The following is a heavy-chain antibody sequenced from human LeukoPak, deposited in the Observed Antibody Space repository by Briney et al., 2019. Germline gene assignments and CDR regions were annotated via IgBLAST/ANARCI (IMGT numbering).Heavy chain of an antibody. D-gene: IGHD3-22*01. Sequence: SETLSLTCTVSGYSISSGDNYWSWIRQPPGKGLEWIGFIFYSGTTNYNPSLKSRVTISVDTSKNQFSLKLSSVTAADTAVYYCARGGWNKFDYWGQGTLVTVSS. CDR3: ARGGWNKFDY. CDR2: IFYSGTT. J-gene: IGHJ4*02. CDR1: GYSISSGDNY. V-gene: IGHV4-61*08.